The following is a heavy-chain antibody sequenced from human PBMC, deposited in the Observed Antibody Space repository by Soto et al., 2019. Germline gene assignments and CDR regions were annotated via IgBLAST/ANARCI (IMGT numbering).Heavy chain of an antibody. D-gene: IGHD1-26*01. CDR2: ISGYNGNT. CDR1: GYTFISYG. J-gene: IGHJ4*02. V-gene: IGHV1-18*01. Sequence: QVQLVQSGAEVKKPGASVKVSCKASGYTFISYGISWVRQAPGQGLEWMGWISGYNGNTKYAQKLQGRVTMTTDTSTSTAYMELRKLRSDDAAVYYCAGDLGAQIVDYWGQGTLVTVSS. CDR3: AGDLGAQIVDY.